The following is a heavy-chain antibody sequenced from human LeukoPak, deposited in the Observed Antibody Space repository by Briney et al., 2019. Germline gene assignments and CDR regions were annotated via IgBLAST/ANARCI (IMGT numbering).Heavy chain of an antibody. CDR1: GFTFSDSF. D-gene: IGHD6-13*01. J-gene: IGHJ4*02. Sequence: GGSLRLSCAASGFTFSDSFMSWVRQAPGKGLEWVGRSRNKADSYTAEYAASVKGRFTISRDESKNSLYLQISSLETEGAAVYYCATSSWYRLAYWGQGSLVTVSS. CDR3: ATSSWYRLAY. CDR2: SRNKADSYTA. V-gene: IGHV3-72*01.